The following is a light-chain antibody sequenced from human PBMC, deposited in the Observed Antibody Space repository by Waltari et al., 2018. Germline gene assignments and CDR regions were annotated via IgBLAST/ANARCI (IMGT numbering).Light chain of an antibody. Sequence: DIQMTQSPSSLSASVGDRVTITCRASETIRIYLNWYQQKPGKAPKLLINTASRLQSGVPSRFSGSGSGTDLTLTISTLQHEDFATYYCQQSYSIPLTFGGGTKVEIK. V-gene: IGKV1-39*01. J-gene: IGKJ4*01. CDR2: TAS. CDR1: ETIRIY. CDR3: QQSYSIPLT.